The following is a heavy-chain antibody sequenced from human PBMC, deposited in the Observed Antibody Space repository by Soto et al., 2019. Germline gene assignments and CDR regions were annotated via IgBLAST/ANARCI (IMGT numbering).Heavy chain of an antibody. Sequence: PSETLSLTCTVSGGSVSSTNHYWGWIRQPPVKGLEWIGDIYYSGMTRYNPSLKSRVTISVDTSKDQFSLKLRSVTAADTAAYYCARHGYYYDSTGYYFFVWGQGTQVTVS. V-gene: IGHV4-39*01. D-gene: IGHD3-22*01. CDR2: IYYSGMT. J-gene: IGHJ4*02. CDR3: ARHGYYYDSTGYYFFV. CDR1: GGSVSSTNHY.